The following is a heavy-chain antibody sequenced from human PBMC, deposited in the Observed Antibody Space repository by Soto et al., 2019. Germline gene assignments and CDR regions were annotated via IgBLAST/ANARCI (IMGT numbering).Heavy chain of an antibody. J-gene: IGHJ5*02. V-gene: IGHV5-51*01. Sequence: AGSLKISCTGVGYSFTSYWIGWVRQMPGKGLEWMGIIYPGDSDTRYSPSFQGQVTISADKSISTVYLQWSSLKASDTAMYYCARGYCTTNICDPWFDPWGQGTPVTVSS. CDR3: ARGYCTTNICDPWFDP. CDR1: GYSFTSYW. D-gene: IGHD2-8*01. CDR2: IYPGDSDT.